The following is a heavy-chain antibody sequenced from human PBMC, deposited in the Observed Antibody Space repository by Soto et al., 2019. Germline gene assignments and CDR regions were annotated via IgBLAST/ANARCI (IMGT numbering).Heavy chain of an antibody. J-gene: IGHJ3*02. CDR3: VRRSPEDAFDI. Sequence: PSETLSLTCAVSGGSIISDGYSWSWIRQPPGKGLQWIGHIYEGGNTYYIPSLESRVAISTDKSKNQFSLRLSSVTAADTAVYYCVRRSPEDAFDIWGQGTMVTVSS. CDR2: IYEGGNT. CDR1: GGSIISDGYS. V-gene: IGHV4-30-2*01.